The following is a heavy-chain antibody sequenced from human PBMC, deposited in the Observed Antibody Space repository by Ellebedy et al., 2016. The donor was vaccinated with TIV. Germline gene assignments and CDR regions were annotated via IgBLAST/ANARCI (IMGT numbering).Heavy chain of an antibody. CDR3: ATRGHSIGWFAD. D-gene: IGHD3-22*01. CDR1: GFIFSDYA. J-gene: IGHJ5*02. V-gene: IGHV3-23*01. Sequence: GESLKISCATSGFIFSDYAISWVRQPPGKGLEWVSTISGRGESTFAADSVKGRLTISRDFSKRTVYLQMNSLRVEDTAVYFCATRGHSIGWFADWGQGTLVTVSS. CDR2: ISGRGEST.